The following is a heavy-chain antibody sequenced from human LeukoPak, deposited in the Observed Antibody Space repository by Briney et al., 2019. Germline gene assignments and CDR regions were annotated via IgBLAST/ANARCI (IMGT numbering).Heavy chain of an antibody. CDR2: INDSGRI. Sequence: TPAETLSLTCAVYGGSFSGYYWSWLRQPPGKRLEWIGEINDSGRINYNPSLMSRVTVSVDTSKNQFSLRLTSVTATDTAVYYCARRWNYGRNYYIDVWGNGATVSVSS. D-gene: IGHD1-7*01. CDR1: GGSFSGYY. J-gene: IGHJ6*03. CDR3: ARRWNYGRNYYIDV. V-gene: IGHV4-34*01.